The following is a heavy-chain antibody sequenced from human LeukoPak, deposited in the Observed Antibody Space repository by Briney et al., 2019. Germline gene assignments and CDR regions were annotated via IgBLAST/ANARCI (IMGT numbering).Heavy chain of an antibody. CDR3: ASRTGSYYPFDS. J-gene: IGHJ4*02. CDR1: GYSFSNYY. CDR2: MYPSGSDI. V-gene: IGHV5-51*01. D-gene: IGHD1-26*01. Sequence: GESLKIYCKGSGYSFSNYYIDWVRQMPGKGLEWMGVMYPSGSDIRYSPSFQGQVTISADKSIDTAYLQWSSLKASDSAMYYCASRTGSYYPFDSWGQGTLVTVSS.